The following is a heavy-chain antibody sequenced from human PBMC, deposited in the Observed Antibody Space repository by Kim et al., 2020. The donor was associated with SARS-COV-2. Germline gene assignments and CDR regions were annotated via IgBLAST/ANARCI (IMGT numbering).Heavy chain of an antibody. CDR1: GGSISSYY. J-gene: IGHJ3*02. CDR2: IYYSGST. V-gene: IGHV4-59*13. CDR3: ARVDSSAAHYAFDI. Sequence: SETLSLTCTVSGGSISSYYWSWIRQPPGKGLEWIGYIYYSGSTNYNPSLKSRVTISVDTSKNQFSLKLSSVTAADTAVYYCARVDSSAAHYAFDIWGQGTMVTVSS. D-gene: IGHD3-22*01.